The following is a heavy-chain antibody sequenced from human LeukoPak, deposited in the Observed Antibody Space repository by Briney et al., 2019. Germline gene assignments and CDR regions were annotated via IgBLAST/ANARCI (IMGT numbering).Heavy chain of an antibody. CDR3: VNQISGWVY. Sequence: TGGSLRLSCSASGFTFSTLPMHWVRQAPGKGLEYVSGSSSNGGSTYYADSAKGRFIISRDNSKNTLYLQISSLRPEDTAVYYCVNQISGWVYWGQGTLVTVSS. V-gene: IGHV3-64D*06. CDR1: GFTFSTLP. J-gene: IGHJ4*02. D-gene: IGHD6-19*01. CDR2: SSSNGGST.